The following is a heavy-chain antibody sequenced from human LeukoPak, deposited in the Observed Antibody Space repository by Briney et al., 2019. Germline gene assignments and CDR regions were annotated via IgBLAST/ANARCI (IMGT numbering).Heavy chain of an antibody. Sequence: SETLSLTCTVSGGSISSSSYYWGWIRQPPGKGLEWIGSISYSGSTYYNPSLRSRVTISIDTSKNQFSLKLTSVTAADTAVYYCASDPFSSGWEFDYWGQGTPVTVSS. CDR2: ISYSGST. V-gene: IGHV4-39*01. CDR3: ASDPFSSGWEFDY. J-gene: IGHJ4*02. CDR1: GGSISSSSYY. D-gene: IGHD6-19*01.